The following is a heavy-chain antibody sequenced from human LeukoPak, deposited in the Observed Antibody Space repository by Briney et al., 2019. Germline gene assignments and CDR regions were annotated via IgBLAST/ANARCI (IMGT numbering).Heavy chain of an antibody. CDR3: ARRLYSGYDFNF. D-gene: IGHD5-12*01. V-gene: IGHV4-39*01. CDR1: GGSISSSSYY. CDR2: IYYRGST. Sequence: PSETLSLTCTVSGGSISSSSYYWGWIRQPPGKGLEWIGSIYYRGSTYYNPSLKGGVTIPVATSKTRCSLKLSAVTAADTAVYYCARRLYSGYDFNFGGQGTLVTVSS. J-gene: IGHJ4*02.